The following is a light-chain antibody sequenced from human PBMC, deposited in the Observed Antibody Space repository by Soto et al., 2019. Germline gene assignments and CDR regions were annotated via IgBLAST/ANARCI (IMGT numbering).Light chain of an antibody. Sequence: DIQLTQSPSFLSASVGDRVTITCRASQGISSYLAWYQQNPGKAPKLLIYAASTLESGVPSRFSGSGSGTAFTLTISSLQPEDSATYYCQELNSYPRTFGQGTKVEIK. CDR3: QELNSYPRT. J-gene: IGKJ1*01. CDR2: AAS. CDR1: QGISSY. V-gene: IGKV1-9*01.